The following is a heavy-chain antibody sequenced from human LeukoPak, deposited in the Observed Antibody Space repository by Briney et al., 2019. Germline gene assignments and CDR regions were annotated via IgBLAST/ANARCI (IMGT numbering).Heavy chain of an antibody. CDR2: INHSGST. V-gene: IGHV4-34*01. CDR1: GGSFSGYY. D-gene: IGHD1-7*01. CDR3: ARGLVEVELRYFDY. Sequence: SETLSLTCAVYGGSFSGYYWSWIRQPPGKGLEWIGEINHSGSTNYNPSLKSRVTISVDTSKNQFSLKLSSMTAADTAVYYCARGLVEVELRYFDYWGQGTLVTVSS. J-gene: IGHJ4*02.